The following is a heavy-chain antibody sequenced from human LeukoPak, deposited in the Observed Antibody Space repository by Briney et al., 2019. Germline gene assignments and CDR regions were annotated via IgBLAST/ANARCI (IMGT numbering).Heavy chain of an antibody. Sequence: SSVTDSLMSSVYTLTGYYIHWVRQPPCQGRAWMGWINPNSGGTNYAQKFQGSLTMTRDTYISTAYMELSRLRSDDTAVYYCARCDSGSYYLLGYWGQGTVVTVSS. CDR2: INPNSGGT. J-gene: IGHJ4*02. D-gene: IGHD1-26*01. V-gene: IGHV1-2*02. CDR1: VYTLTGYY. CDR3: ARCDSGSYYLLGY.